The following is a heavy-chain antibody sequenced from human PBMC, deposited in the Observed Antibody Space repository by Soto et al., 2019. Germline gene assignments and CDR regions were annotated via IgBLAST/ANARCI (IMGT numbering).Heavy chain of an antibody. CDR1: GYTFTSYA. J-gene: IGHJ5*01. CDR3: ARVLSITIFGLGDNWFDS. D-gene: IGHD3-3*01. CDR2: INAGNGNT. V-gene: IGHV1-3*01. Sequence: ASVKVSCKASGYTFTSYAMHWVRQAPGQRLEWMGWINAGNGNTKYSQKFQGRVTITRDTSASTAYMELSSLRSEDTAVYYCARVLSITIFGLGDNWFDSRGQGTLVTVSS.